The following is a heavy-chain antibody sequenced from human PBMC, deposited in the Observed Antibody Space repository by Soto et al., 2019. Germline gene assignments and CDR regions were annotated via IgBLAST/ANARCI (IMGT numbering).Heavy chain of an antibody. CDR1: GYTFTNYG. CDR3: ARVPSYLPDDY. Sequence: QVQLVQSGAEVKKPGASVRVSCKASGYTFTNYGISWVRQAPGQGLEWIGWISAYNGDTIYAQKLQGRVTMTTDTSTSTAYMELRSLGSDDTAMYFCARVPSYLPDDYLGQGTLVTVSS. CDR2: ISAYNGDT. V-gene: IGHV1-18*01. J-gene: IGHJ4*02.